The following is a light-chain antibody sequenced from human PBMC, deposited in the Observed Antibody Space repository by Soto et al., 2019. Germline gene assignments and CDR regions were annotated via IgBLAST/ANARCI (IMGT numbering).Light chain of an antibody. V-gene: IGLV2-14*03. CDR2: IIN. CDR3: LSRTTSRTYV. CDR1: SSDNGAYEY. Sequence: QSVLTQPASVSGSPGQSITISCSGTSSDNGAYEYVSWYQQHPGKPPELMIYIINNRGSGVSYRFSGSKSGNTASLTISRLQTEDVADCYCLSRTTSRTYVFGHGTKGTVL. J-gene: IGLJ1*01.